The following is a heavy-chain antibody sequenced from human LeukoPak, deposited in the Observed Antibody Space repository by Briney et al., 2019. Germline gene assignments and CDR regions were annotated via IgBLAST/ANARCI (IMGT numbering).Heavy chain of an antibody. CDR3: ARVDGSPDS. V-gene: IGHV1-8*03. CDR2: VNLNSGNT. J-gene: IGHJ4*02. D-gene: IGHD2-15*01. CDR1: GYTFTRYD. Sequence: ASVKVSCKASGYTFTRYDINLVRQATGQGLEWMGWVNLNSGNTGYAQKFQGRVTITRDTSINTAYMELSSLRSEDTAVYYCARVDGSPDSWGQGTLVTVSS.